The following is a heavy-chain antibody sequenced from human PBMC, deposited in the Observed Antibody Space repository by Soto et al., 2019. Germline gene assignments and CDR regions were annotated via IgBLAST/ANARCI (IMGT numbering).Heavy chain of an antibody. CDR2: IFYSGSA. V-gene: IGHV4-30-4*08. CDR3: ARDRSNSPDYFDD. CDR1: GGSISSGGYY. J-gene: IGHJ4*01. Sequence: SETLSLTCTVSGGSISSGGYYWSWIRHHPGKGLEWIGYIFYSGSAFYSPSLKSRVTISIDTSKNQFSLKLSSVSAADTAVYYCARDRSNSPDYFDDWGQGTLVTVSS. D-gene: IGHD2-15*01.